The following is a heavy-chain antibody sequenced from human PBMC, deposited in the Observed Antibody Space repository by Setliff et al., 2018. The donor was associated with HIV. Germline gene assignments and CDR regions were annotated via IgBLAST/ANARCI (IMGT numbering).Heavy chain of an antibody. CDR2: IYYSGST. D-gene: IGHD3-10*02. Sequence: SETLSLTCTVSGGSISSSSYYWVWIRQPPGKGLEWIGSIYYSGSTYYNPSLKSRVTISVDTSKNQFSLKLTSVTAADTAVYYCARPLTTSYYFWGDAFAIWGQGTMVTVSS. CDR1: GGSISSSSYY. V-gene: IGHV4-39*01. J-gene: IGHJ3*02. CDR3: ARPLTTSYYFWGDAFAI.